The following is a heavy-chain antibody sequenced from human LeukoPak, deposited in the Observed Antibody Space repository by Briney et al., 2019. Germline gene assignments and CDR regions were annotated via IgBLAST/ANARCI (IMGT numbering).Heavy chain of an antibody. V-gene: IGHV1-18*01. CDR1: GYTFTSYG. Sequence: ASVKVSCKASGYTFTSYGISWVRQAPGQGLEWMGWISAYNGNTNYAQKLQGRVTMTTDTSTSTAYMELRSLRSDDTAVYYCARAVGASLRQYYYYYYMDVWGKGTTVTISS. CDR3: ARAVGASLRQYYYYYYMDV. CDR2: ISAYNGNT. D-gene: IGHD1-26*01. J-gene: IGHJ6*03.